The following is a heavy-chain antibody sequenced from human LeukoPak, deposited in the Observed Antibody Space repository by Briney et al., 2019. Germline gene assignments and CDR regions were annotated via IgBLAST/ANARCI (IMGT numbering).Heavy chain of an antibody. J-gene: IGHJ5*02. CDR1: GGSFSGYY. CDR2: INHSGST. D-gene: IGHD3-10*01. V-gene: IGHV4-34*01. Sequence: PSETLSLTCAVYGGSFSGYYWSWIRQPPGKGLEWIGEINHSGSTNYNPSLKSRVNISVDTSKNQFSLKLSSVPAADTAVYYCPRGPPNRSFGSGSYYTAKNWFDPWGQGTLVTVSS. CDR3: PRGPPNRSFGSGSYYTAKNWFDP.